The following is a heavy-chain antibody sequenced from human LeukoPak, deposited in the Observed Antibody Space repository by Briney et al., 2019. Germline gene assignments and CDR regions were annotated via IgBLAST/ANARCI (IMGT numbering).Heavy chain of an antibody. J-gene: IGHJ3*02. Sequence: ASVKVSCKASGYTFTSYAIHWVRQAPGQRLEWMGWINAGNGNTKYSQKFQGRVTITRDTSASTAYMELSSLRSEDTAMYYCTRTRGIGYGYDAFDIWGQGTMVTVSS. CDR3: TRTRGIGYGYDAFDI. D-gene: IGHD2-2*03. CDR2: INAGNGNT. V-gene: IGHV1-3*01. CDR1: GYTFTSYA.